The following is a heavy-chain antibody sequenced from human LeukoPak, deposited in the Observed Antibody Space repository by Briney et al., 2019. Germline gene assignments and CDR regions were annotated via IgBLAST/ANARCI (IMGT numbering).Heavy chain of an antibody. V-gene: IGHV4-38-2*02. CDR3: ARQGSSGWSRREEYFQH. CDR2: NFHSGST. D-gene: IGHD6-19*01. J-gene: IGHJ1*01. CDR1: GYSISSGYY. Sequence: SETLSLTCSVSGYSISSGYYWGWIRQPPGKGLEWIGTNFHSGSTYYNPSLKSRVTISVDTSKNQFSLKLSSVTAADTAVYYCARQGSSGWSRREEYFQHWGQGTLVTVSS.